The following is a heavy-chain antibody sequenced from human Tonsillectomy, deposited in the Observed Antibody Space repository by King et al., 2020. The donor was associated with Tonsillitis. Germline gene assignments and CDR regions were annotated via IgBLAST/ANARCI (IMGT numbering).Heavy chain of an antibody. CDR3: TRSQAGSNWFDP. V-gene: IGHV2-70*04. CDR1: GFSLSTDEMR. Sequence: TLKESGPALVKPTQTLTLTCTFSGFSLSTDEMRVSWVRQPPGKALEWLARIDWDDEKFYSTSLKTRLTIPRDTSKNQVVLGMTNMDPGDTATYYCTRSQAGSNWFDPWGRGTLVTVSS. J-gene: IGHJ5*02. CDR2: IDWDDEK.